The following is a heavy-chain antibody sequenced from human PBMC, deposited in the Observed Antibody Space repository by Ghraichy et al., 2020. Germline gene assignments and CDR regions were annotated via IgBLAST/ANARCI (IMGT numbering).Heavy chain of an antibody. V-gene: IGHV4-59*01. Sequence: SQTLSLTCTVSGGSISSYYWSWIRQPPGKGLEWIGYIYYSGSTNYNPSLKSRVTISVDTSKNQFSLKLSSVTAADTAVYYCARVQSFPPHQFDPWGQGTLVTVSS. D-gene: IGHD2/OR15-2a*01. CDR2: IYYSGST. CDR1: GGSISSYY. CDR3: ARVQSFPPHQFDP. J-gene: IGHJ5*02.